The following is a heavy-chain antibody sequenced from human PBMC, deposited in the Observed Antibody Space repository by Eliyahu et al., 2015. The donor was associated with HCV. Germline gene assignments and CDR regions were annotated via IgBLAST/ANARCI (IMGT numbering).Heavy chain of an antibody. CDR2: XXYDGSSK. J-gene: IGHJ2*01. V-gene: IGHV3-30*02. D-gene: IGHD5-18*01. Sequence: QVHLVESGGGVVHPGGSLRLSCAASGFXXGSYGMHWXRQAPGKGLEWVAFXXYDGSSKYFADSVKGRFTISRDNSKNTLYLQMNSLRVEDTAVYYCAKDDRYGHRYFDLWGRGTLVTVSS. CDR3: AKDDRYGHRYFDL. CDR1: GFXXGSYG.